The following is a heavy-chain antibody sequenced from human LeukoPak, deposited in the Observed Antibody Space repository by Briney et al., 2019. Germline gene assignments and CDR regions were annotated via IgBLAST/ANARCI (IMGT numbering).Heavy chain of an antibody. J-gene: IGHJ4*02. Sequence: GASVKVSCKASGYTFTSYGISWVRQAPGQGLEWMGWISAYNGNTNYAQKLQGRVTMTTDTSTSTAYMELRSLRSDDTAVYYCARGPSSDVSGWFFDYWGQGTLVTVSS. CDR1: GYTFTSYG. CDR2: ISAYNGNT. CDR3: ARGPSSDVSGWFFDY. D-gene: IGHD6-19*01. V-gene: IGHV1-18*01.